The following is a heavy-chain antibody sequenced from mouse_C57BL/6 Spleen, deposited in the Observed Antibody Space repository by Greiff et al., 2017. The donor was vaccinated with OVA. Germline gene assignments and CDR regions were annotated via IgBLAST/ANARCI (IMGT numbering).Heavy chain of an antibody. J-gene: IGHJ1*03. D-gene: IGHD1-1*01. Sequence: VQLTESGGGLVKPGGSLKLSCAASGFTFSDYGMHWVRQAPEKGLAWVAYISSGSSTIYYADTVKGRFTISRDNAKNTLFLQMTRLRSEDTAMYYCARPGYYGSSYDWYFDVWGTGTTVTVSS. CDR3: ARPGYYGSSYDWYFDV. CDR2: ISSGSSTI. V-gene: IGHV5-17*01. CDR1: GFTFSDYG.